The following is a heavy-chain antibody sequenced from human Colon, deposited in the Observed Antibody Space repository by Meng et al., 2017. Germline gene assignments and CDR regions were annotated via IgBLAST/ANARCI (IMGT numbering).Heavy chain of an antibody. V-gene: IGHV4-39*01. CDR1: GGSISTSGYY. Sequence: QVQLQESGPGLVKPSEALSLTCSVSGGSISTSGYYWGWIRQPPGKGLEWIGSIGHSGFTYYTPSLKSRVTVSIDTSRNQFSLWLTSVTAADTAVYYCVRSSGWVKTGFDPWGQGTLVTVSS. CDR3: VRSSGWVKTGFDP. D-gene: IGHD6-19*01. CDR2: IGHSGFT. J-gene: IGHJ5*02.